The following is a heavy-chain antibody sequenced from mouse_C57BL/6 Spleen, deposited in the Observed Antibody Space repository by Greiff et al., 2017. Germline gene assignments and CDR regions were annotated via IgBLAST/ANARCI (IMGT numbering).Heavy chain of an antibody. CDR3: ARGSHYYGSSFYAMDY. V-gene: IGHV1-80*01. CDR2: IYPGDGDT. Sequence: QVHVKQSGAELVKPGASVKISCKASGYAFSSYWMNWVKQRPGKGLEWIGQIYPGDGDTNYNGKFKGKATLTADKSSSTAYMQLSSLTSEDSAVYFCARGSHYYGSSFYAMDYWGQGTSVTVSS. CDR1: GYAFSSYW. D-gene: IGHD1-1*01. J-gene: IGHJ4*01.